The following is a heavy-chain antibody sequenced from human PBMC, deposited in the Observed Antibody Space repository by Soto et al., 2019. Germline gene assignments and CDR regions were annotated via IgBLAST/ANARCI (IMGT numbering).Heavy chain of an antibody. CDR2: ISYDGSNK. J-gene: IGHJ4*02. CDR1: GFTFSSYA. CDR3: ARAYSSSWYGSEKYYFDY. D-gene: IGHD6-13*01. Sequence: GGSLRLSCAASGFTFSSYAMHWVRQAPGKGLEWVAVISYDGSNKYYADSVKGRFTISRDNSKNTLYLQMNSLRAEDTAVYYCARAYSSSWYGSEKYYFDYWGQGTLVTVSS. V-gene: IGHV3-30-3*01.